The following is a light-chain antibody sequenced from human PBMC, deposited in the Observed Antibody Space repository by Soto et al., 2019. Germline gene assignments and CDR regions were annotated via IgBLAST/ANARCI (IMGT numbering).Light chain of an antibody. CDR1: ESVDFH. J-gene: IGKJ5*01. CDR2: GAS. CDR3: QQLNSYPRIT. V-gene: IGKV3-11*01. Sequence: VLTQSPATLSLSPGKRATLSCRASESVDFHLAWYQQKPGQAPRLLIYGASNRATGIPDRFSGSGSGTDFTLTISSLQPEDFATYYCQQLNSYPRITFGQGTRLEIK.